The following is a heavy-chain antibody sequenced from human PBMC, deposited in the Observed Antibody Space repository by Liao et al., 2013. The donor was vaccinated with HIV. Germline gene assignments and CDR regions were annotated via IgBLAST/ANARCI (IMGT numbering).Heavy chain of an antibody. J-gene: IGHJ6*03. CDR1: GGSISSGDYY. Sequence: QVQLQESGPGLVKPSQTLSLTCTVSGGSISSGDYYWSWIRQPPGKGLEWIGYIYYTGSTYYNPSLKSRVTISVDTSKNQFSLELSSVTAADTAVYYCGRRAGYYYYMDVWGKGTTVTVSS. D-gene: IGHD6-13*01. CDR2: IYYTGST. CDR3: GRRAGYYYYMDV. V-gene: IGHV4-30-4*08.